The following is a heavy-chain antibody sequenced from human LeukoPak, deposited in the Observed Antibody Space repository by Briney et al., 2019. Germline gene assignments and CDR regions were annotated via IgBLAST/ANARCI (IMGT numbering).Heavy chain of an antibody. Sequence: GGSLRLSCAASGFTFSSYAMHWVRQAPGKGLEWVAVISYDGSNKYYADSVKGRFTISRDNSKNTLYLQMSSLRAEDTAVYYCAREGVEQLVLWFLFDYWGQGTLVTVSS. J-gene: IGHJ4*02. CDR2: ISYDGSNK. CDR1: GFTFSSYA. V-gene: IGHV3-30*04. D-gene: IGHD6-13*01. CDR3: AREGVEQLVLWFLFDY.